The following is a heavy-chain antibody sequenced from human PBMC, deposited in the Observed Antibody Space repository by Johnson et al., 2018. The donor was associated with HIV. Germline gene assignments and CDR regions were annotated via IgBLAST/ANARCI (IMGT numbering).Heavy chain of an antibody. CDR3: ARAPYNWNLGLFDAFDV. CDR2: ISSSGSTI. V-gene: IGHV3-11*04. Sequence: QMQLVESGGGLVKPGGSLRLSCAASGFTFSDYYMSWIRQAPGKGLEWVSYISSSGSTIYYADSVKGRFTISRDNAKNSLFLQMNGLRAEDTAVYYCARAPYNWNLGLFDAFDVWGQGTKVTVSA. CDR1: GFTFSDYY. J-gene: IGHJ3*01. D-gene: IGHD1-7*01.